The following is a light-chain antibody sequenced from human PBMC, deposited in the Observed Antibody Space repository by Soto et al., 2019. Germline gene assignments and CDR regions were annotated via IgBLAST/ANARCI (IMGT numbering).Light chain of an antibody. CDR2: KAS. V-gene: IGKV1-5*03. J-gene: IGKJ1*01. Sequence: IQLTQSPSSLAASIRDTVSSTCRASQSISSWLSWYQQKPGKAPKLLIYKASSLESGVPSRFSGSGSGTEFTLTISSLQPDDFAAYYCQQYHTDGTFGQGTKVDIK. CDR3: QQYHTDGT. CDR1: QSISSW.